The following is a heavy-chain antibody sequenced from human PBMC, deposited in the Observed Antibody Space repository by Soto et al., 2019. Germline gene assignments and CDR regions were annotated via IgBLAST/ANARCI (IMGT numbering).Heavy chain of an antibody. Sequence: ASVKVSCKASGYTFISYGISWVRQAPGQGLEWMGWISAYNGNTNYAQKFQGRVTMSTDTSTSTAYMELRSLRSDDTAVYYCARRKCDSSGYYLNWFDPWGQGTLVTVSS. J-gene: IGHJ5*02. CDR3: ARRKCDSSGYYLNWFDP. V-gene: IGHV1-18*01. D-gene: IGHD3-22*01. CDR1: GYTFISYG. CDR2: ISAYNGNT.